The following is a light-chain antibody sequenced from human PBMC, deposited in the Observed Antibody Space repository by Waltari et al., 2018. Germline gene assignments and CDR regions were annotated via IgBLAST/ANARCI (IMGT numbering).Light chain of an antibody. CDR1: SSNIGAGFD. CDR2: GNT. J-gene: IGLJ3*02. V-gene: IGLV1-40*01. CDR3: QSYDGSLSGSRV. Sequence: QSVLTQPPSVSGAPGQRVTISCTGSSSNIGAGFDVHWYQQLPRTAPKLLIYGNTNRPQGVPDRFSGSKSGTSASLAITGLQAEDEADYYCQSYDGSLSGSRVFGGGTKVTVL.